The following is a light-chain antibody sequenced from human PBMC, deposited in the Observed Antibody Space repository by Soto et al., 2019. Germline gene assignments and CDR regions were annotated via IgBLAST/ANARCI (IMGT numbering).Light chain of an antibody. CDR3: QQRSNWPWT. Sequence: EIVLTQSPATLSLSPGERATLSCRACQSVSSYLAWYQQKPGQAPRLLIYDASNRATGIPARFSGSGSGPDFTLTICSLEPEDFAVYYCQQRSNWPWTSGQGTKVDIK. J-gene: IGKJ1*01. CDR1: QSVSSY. V-gene: IGKV3-11*01. CDR2: DAS.